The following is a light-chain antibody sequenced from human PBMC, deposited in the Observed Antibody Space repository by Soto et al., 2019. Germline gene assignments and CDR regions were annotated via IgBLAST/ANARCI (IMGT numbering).Light chain of an antibody. Sequence: QTVVTQEPSFSVSPGGTVTLTCGLSSGSVSTSNLPSWYQQTPGQAPRTLIYSTNTRSSGVPDRFSGSILGNKAALTITGAQADAESDYYCVLYLGGGISLFGGGTKLTVL. CDR3: VLYLGGGISL. J-gene: IGLJ2*01. CDR1: SGSVSTSNL. CDR2: STN. V-gene: IGLV8-61*01.